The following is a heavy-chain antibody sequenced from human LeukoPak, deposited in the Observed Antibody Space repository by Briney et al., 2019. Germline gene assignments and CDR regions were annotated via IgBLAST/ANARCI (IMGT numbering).Heavy chain of an antibody. J-gene: IGHJ4*02. Sequence: SETLSLTCTVSGGFISTYYWSWIRQPPGKGLEWIGFISYSGSTYHNPSLKSRVTMSVDTSKNQFSLKLSSVTAADTAVYYCARRGYYDSGGYYKYWGRGTLVTVSS. CDR2: ISYSGST. D-gene: IGHD3-22*01. CDR1: GGFISTYY. V-gene: IGHV4-59*08. CDR3: ARRGYYDSGGYYKY.